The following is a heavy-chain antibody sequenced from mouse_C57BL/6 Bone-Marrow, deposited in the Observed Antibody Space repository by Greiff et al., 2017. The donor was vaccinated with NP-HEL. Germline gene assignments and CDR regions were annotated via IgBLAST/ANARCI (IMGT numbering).Heavy chain of an antibody. Sequence: EVKLQESGPGLVKPSQSLSLTCSVTGYSITSGYYWNWIRQFPGNKLEWMGYISYDGSNNYNPSLKNRISITRDTSKNQFFLKLNSVTTEDTATYYCARGDYGSPSFAYWGQGTLVTVSA. D-gene: IGHD1-1*01. CDR1: GYSITSGYY. V-gene: IGHV3-6*01. J-gene: IGHJ3*01. CDR2: ISYDGSN. CDR3: ARGDYGSPSFAY.